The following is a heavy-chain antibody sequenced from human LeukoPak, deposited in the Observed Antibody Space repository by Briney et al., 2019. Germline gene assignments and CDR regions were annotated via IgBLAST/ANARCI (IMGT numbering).Heavy chain of an antibody. CDR1: GFTFSSYA. V-gene: IGHV3-74*01. D-gene: IGHD6-6*01. CDR3: AREGSYSSSGDYDALDI. J-gene: IGHJ3*02. Sequence: GRSLRLSCAASGFTFSSYAMHWVRQAPGKGLVWVSRINSDGSSTSYADSVKGRFTISRDNAKNTLYLQMNSLRAEDTAVYYCAREGSYSSSGDYDALDIWGQGTMVTVSS. CDR2: INSDGSST.